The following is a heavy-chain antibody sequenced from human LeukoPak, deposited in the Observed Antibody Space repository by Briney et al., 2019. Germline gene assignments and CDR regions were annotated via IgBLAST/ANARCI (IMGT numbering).Heavy chain of an antibody. Sequence: GGSLRLSCAASGFTFSSYWMSWVRQAPGKGLEWVANIKNDGSEKYYVDSVKGRFTISRDNAKKSLYLQMNSLRAEDTAVYYCARHLSGVTGYTYGRGIDYWGQGTLVTVSS. V-gene: IGHV3-7*01. J-gene: IGHJ4*02. CDR3: ARHLSGVTGYTYGRGIDY. CDR2: IKNDGSEK. D-gene: IGHD5-18*01. CDR1: GFTFSSYW.